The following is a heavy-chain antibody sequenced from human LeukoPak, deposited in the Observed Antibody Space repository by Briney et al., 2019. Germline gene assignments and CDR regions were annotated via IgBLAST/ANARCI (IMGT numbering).Heavy chain of an antibody. V-gene: IGHV3-30-3*01. CDR3: ASLHSNYYDSSGQFDY. CDR2: ISYDGSNK. CDR1: GFTFSSYA. J-gene: IGHJ4*02. D-gene: IGHD3-22*01. Sequence: GGSLRLSCAASGFTFSSYAMHWVRQAPGKGLEWVAVISYDGSNKYYADSVKGRFTISRDNSKNTLYLQMNSLRAEDTAVYYCASLHSNYYDSSGQFDYWGQGNLVTVSS.